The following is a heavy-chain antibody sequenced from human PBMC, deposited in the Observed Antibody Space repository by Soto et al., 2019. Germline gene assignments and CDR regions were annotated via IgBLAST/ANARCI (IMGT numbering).Heavy chain of an antibody. CDR3: AKDLLTTLTTGVDY. D-gene: IGHD4-17*01. CDR1: GFTVSSNY. V-gene: IGHV3-23*01. J-gene: IGHJ4*02. Sequence: GXSLRLSCAASGFTVSSNYISWVAQAPGKGLEWVSAISGYGSSTYYTDSVKGRFTISRDNSKNTLSLQMNSLRDEDTAVYYRAKDLLTTLTTGVDYWGQGTLVTVSS. CDR2: ISGYGSST.